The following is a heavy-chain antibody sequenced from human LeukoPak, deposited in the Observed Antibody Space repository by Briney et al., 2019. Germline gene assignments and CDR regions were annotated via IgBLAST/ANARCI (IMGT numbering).Heavy chain of an antibody. CDR3: ARGSRKGIAVADYYFDY. J-gene: IGHJ4*02. Sequence: GESLKISCKGSGYSFTSYWIGWVRQMPGKGLEWMGIIYPGDSDTRYSPSFQGQVTISADKSISTAYLQWSSLKASDTAMYYCARGSRKGIAVADYYFDYWGQGTLVTVSS. CDR1: GYSFTSYW. CDR2: IYPGDSDT. D-gene: IGHD6-19*01. V-gene: IGHV5-51*01.